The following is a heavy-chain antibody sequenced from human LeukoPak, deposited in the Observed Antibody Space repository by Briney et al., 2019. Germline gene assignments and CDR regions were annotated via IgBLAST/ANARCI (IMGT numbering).Heavy chain of an antibody. CDR2: INPSGGST. V-gene: IGHV1-46*01. J-gene: IGHJ4*02. D-gene: IGHD3-22*01. Sequence: ASVTVSCEASGYTFTSYAMNWVRQAPGQGLEWMGIINPSGGSTSYAQKFQGRVTITRDMSTRTVYMELSSLRSEDTAVYYCARDLAHYYDSSGYYYGYFDYWGQGTLVTVSS. CDR3: ARDLAHYYDSSGYYYGYFDY. CDR1: GYTFTSYA.